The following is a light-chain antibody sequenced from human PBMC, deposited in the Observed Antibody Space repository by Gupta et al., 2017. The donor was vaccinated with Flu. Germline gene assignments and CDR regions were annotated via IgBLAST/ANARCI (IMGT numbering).Light chain of an antibody. CDR1: QSVSSN. CDR2: GAS. CDR3: QLYNNWLTWT. V-gene: IGKV3-15*01. J-gene: IGKJ1*01. Sequence: EIVMTQSPATLSVSPGERATLSCRASQSVSSNLAWYQQKPGQAPRLLIYGASTRATGIPARFSGSGSGTEFTLTISSLQSEDFAVYYCQLYNNWLTWTFGQETKVGIK.